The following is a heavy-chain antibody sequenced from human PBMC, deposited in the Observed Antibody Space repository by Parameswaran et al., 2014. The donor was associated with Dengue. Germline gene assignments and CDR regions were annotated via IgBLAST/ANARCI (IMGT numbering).Heavy chain of an antibody. CDR2: IYYSGST. CDR3: ARERITMVRGVIITAYYFDY. D-gene: IGHD3-10*01. Sequence: WIRQPPGKGLEWIRYIYYSGSTNYNPSLKSRVTISVDTSKNQFSLKLSSVTAADTAVYYCARERITMVRGVIITAYYFDYWGQGTLVTVSS. J-gene: IGHJ4*02. V-gene: IGHV4-59*12.